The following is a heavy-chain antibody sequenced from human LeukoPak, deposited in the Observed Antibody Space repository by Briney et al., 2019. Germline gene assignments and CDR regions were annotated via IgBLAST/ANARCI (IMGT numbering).Heavy chain of an antibody. CDR3: ARDWGELFGSDY. CDR1: GFTFSSYS. CDR2: ISSSSSYI. D-gene: IGHD1-26*01. Sequence: GGSLRLSCAASGFTFSSYSMNWVRQAPGKGLEWVSSISSSSSYIYYADSVKGRFTISRDNAKNSLYLQVNSLRAEDTAVYYCARDWGELFGSDYWGQGTLVTVSS. V-gene: IGHV3-21*01. J-gene: IGHJ4*02.